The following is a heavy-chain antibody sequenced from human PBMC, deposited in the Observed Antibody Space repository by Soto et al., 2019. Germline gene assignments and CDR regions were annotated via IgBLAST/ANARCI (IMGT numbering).Heavy chain of an antibody. J-gene: IGHJ6*02. Sequence: EVQLLESGGGLAQPGGSLRLSCVGSGFTFSSYAMTWVRQAPGKGLEWVSGLSGSGSGTSSADSVKGRFSIPRDNSKNVLYLQMNSLRAEDTAVYYCASWMVRGPSRMDVWGQGTTVTVSS. CDR3: ASWMVRGPSRMDV. D-gene: IGHD3-10*01. CDR1: GFTFSSYA. V-gene: IGHV3-23*01. CDR2: LSGSGSGT.